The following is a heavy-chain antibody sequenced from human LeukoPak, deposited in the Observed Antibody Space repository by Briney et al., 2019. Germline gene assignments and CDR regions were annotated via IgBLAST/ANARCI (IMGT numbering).Heavy chain of an antibody. J-gene: IGHJ6*03. V-gene: IGHV4-59*01. CDR1: GGSIGSYY. Sequence: TSETLSLTCTVSGGSIGSYYWSWIRQPPGKGLEWIGYIYYSGSTNYNPSLKSRVTISVDTSKNQFSLKLSSVTAADTAVYYCARAVRGYSGYVYYYYYMDVWGKGTTVTISS. D-gene: IGHD5-12*01. CDR2: IYYSGST. CDR3: ARAVRGYSGYVYYYYYMDV.